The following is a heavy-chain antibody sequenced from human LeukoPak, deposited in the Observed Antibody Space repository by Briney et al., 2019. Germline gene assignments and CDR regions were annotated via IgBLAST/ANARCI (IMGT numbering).Heavy chain of an antibody. J-gene: IGHJ3*02. CDR3: ARGLPGLKLRYFDWLLGGAFDI. Sequence: GASVKVSCKASGYTFTSYDINWVRQATGQGLEWMGWMNPNSGNTGYAQKFQGRVTMTRNTSISTAYMELSSLRSEDTAVYYCARGLPGLKLRYFDWLLGGAFDIWGQGTMVTVSS. D-gene: IGHD3-9*01. CDR1: GYTFTSYD. CDR2: MNPNSGNT. V-gene: IGHV1-8*01.